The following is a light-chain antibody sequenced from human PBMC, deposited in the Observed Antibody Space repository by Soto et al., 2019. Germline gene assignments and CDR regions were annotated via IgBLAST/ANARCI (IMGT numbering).Light chain of an antibody. Sequence: QSALTQPPSASGAPGQRVTISCSGSASNIGRDPVNWYQQVPGTAPKLLIYENNHRPSGVPDRFSGSKSGTSASLVISGLQSEDEAEYFCAGWDGSLKGFVFGTGTKVTLL. V-gene: IGLV1-44*01. J-gene: IGLJ1*01. CDR3: AGWDGSLKGFV. CDR2: ENN. CDR1: ASNIGRDP.